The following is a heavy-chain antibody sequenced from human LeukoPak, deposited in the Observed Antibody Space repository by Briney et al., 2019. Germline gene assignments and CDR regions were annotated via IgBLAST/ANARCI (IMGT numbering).Heavy chain of an antibody. D-gene: IGHD3-10*01. CDR1: GFTFSSYS. CDR3: AKANAREFDY. J-gene: IGHJ4*02. CDR2: ISSSSSYI. V-gene: IGHV3-21*01. Sequence: GGSLRLSCAASGFTFSSYSMNWVHQAPGKGLEWVSSISSSSSYIYYADSVKGRFTISRDNSKNTLYIQMNSLRVEDTAVYYCAKANAREFDYWGQGILVTVSS.